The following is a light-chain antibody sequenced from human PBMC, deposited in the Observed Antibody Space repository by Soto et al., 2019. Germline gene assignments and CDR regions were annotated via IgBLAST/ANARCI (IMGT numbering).Light chain of an antibody. CDR2: WAS. J-gene: IGKJ5*01. Sequence: DIVMTHSPYSLAVSLRERVTINCNSSQSLLWSNNNKDYFAWYQQKPGQPLQLLISWASTRESGVPDRFSGSGYGTDFNLTISSLQAEDVAVYYCQQYYSIPLTFGGGTRLEIK. CDR3: QQYYSIPLT. CDR1: QSLLWSNNNKDY. V-gene: IGKV4-1*01.